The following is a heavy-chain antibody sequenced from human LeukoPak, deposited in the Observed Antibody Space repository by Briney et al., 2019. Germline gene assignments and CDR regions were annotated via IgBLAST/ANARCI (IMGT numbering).Heavy chain of an antibody. CDR2: ISSSSSYI. V-gene: IGHV3-21*01. Sequence: PGGSLRLSCAAPGFTFSSHSLNWVRQAPGKGLEWVSSISSSSSYIYYADSVKGRFSISRDNAKNSLFLQMNSLTAEDTAVFYCARDWRNKYSNSWSRGEWYFDLWGRGTLVTVSP. CDR3: ARDWRNKYSNSWSRGEWYFDL. D-gene: IGHD6-13*01. J-gene: IGHJ2*01. CDR1: GFTFSSHS.